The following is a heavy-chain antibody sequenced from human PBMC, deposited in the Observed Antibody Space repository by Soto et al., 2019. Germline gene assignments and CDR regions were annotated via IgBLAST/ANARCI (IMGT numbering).Heavy chain of an antibody. D-gene: IGHD2-2*01. V-gene: IGHV3-30-3*01. CDR3: ARDGGTSGGTGRGGNFDI. CDR2: TSYDGNNK. J-gene: IGHJ3*02. Sequence: QMQLVESGGGVVQPGGSLRLSCAASGFAFRSFAVHWVRQAPGKGLEWVAFTSYDGNNKFYADSVKGRFTISRDNSKNTLYLQMNSLRTEDTAVYYCARDGGTSGGTGRGGNFDIWGQGTMVTVSA. CDR1: GFAFRSFA.